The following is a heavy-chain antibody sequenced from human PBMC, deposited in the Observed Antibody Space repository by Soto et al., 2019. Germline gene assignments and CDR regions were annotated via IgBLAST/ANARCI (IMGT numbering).Heavy chain of an antibody. V-gene: IGHV1-69*12. CDR3: AGHSSGVPGSYYGMDV. D-gene: IGHD3-22*01. J-gene: IGHJ6*02. Sequence: QVQLVQSGAEVKKPGSSVKVSCKASGGTFSSYAISWVRQAPGQGLEWMGGIIAICGTAEYAQKFQGRVTIIADDSTSTANTELSSLSSEDTAVSYCAGHSSGVPGSYYGMDVWGQGTTVTVSS. CDR1: GGTFSSYA. CDR2: IIAICGTA.